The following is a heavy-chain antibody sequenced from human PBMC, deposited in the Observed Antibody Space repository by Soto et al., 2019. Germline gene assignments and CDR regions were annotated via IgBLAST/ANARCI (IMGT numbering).Heavy chain of an antibody. CDR1: GYTFTSYG. V-gene: IGHV1-18*01. CDR2: ISAYNGNT. J-gene: IGHJ4*02. Sequence: QVQLVQSGAEVKKPGASVKVSCKASGYTFTSYGISWVRQAPGQGLEWMGWISAYNGNTNYAQKLQGRVTMTTDTSPSTAYMELGSLRSDDTAVYYCARDWGGIAAADHYFDYWGQGTLVTVSS. D-gene: IGHD6-13*01. CDR3: ARDWGGIAAADHYFDY.